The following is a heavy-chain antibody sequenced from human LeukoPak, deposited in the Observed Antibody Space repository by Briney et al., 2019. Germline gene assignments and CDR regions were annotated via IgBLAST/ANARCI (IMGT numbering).Heavy chain of an antibody. J-gene: IGHJ4*02. CDR2: ISSNGGST. D-gene: IGHD3-3*01. CDR1: GFTFSSYA. Sequence: PGGSLRLSCAASGFTFSSYAMHWVRQAPGKGLEYVSAISSNGGSTYYANAVKGRFTISRDNSKNTLYLQMGSLRAEDMAVYYCSRAGGSYYFWSRYYPYWGQGTLVTVSS. CDR3: SRAGGSYYFWSRYYPY. V-gene: IGHV3-64*01.